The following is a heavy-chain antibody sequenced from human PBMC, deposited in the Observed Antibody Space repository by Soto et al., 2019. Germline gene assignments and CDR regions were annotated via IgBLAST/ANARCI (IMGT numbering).Heavy chain of an antibody. CDR3: AREVNSSPARGPNWFDP. V-gene: IGHV4-4*02. J-gene: IGHJ5*02. CDR2: TYHSGTT. D-gene: IGHD6-13*01. CDR1: GDSINNSHW. Sequence: SETLSLTCAVSGDSINNSHWWSWVRQTPGKGLEWIGETYHSGTTNYNPSLKTRVTISIDKSKNQFSLKMNSVTAADTAVYYCAREVNSSPARGPNWFDPWGQGTLVTVSS.